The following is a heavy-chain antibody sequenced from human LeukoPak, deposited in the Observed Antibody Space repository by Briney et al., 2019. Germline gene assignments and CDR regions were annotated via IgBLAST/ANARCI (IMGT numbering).Heavy chain of an antibody. D-gene: IGHD6-19*01. Sequence: SETLSLTCTVSGGSISSYYWSWLRQPPGKGLEWVGYIYYSGRTNYNPPLKRRVPISVDTSKNQFSLKLSSVTAADTAVYYCARVSSGWSEFDYWGQGTLVTVSS. J-gene: IGHJ4*02. V-gene: IGHV4-59*01. CDR2: IYYSGRT. CDR1: GGSISSYY. CDR3: ARVSSGWSEFDY.